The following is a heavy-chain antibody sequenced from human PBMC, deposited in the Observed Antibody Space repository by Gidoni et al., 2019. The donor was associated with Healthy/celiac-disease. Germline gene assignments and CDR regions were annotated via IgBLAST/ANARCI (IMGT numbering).Heavy chain of an antibody. V-gene: IGHV1-2*06. CDR2: IHPNSGGT. D-gene: IGHD6-19*01. Sequence: QVQLVQSGAEVKKPGASVKVSCKASGYTFTGHYMHWVRQAPGQGLEWMGRIHPNSGGTTYAQKFQGRVTMTRDTSISTAYMELSRLRSDDTAVYYCARGGRVRGIAVAGTFDYWGQGTLVTVSS. CDR3: ARGGRVRGIAVAGTFDY. CDR1: GYTFTGHY. J-gene: IGHJ4*02.